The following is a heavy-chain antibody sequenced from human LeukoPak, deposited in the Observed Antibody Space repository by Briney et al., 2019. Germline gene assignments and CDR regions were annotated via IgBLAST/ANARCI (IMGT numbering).Heavy chain of an antibody. V-gene: IGHV3-48*01. CDR3: ARDRDIAVAGSWAY. Sequence: GGSLRLSCAASGFTFSSYAMSWVRQAPGKGLEWVSYISSSSSTIYYADSVKGRFTISRDNAKNSLYLQMNSLRAEDTAVYYCARDRDIAVAGSWAYWGQGTLVTVSS. D-gene: IGHD6-19*01. CDR2: ISSSSSTI. J-gene: IGHJ4*02. CDR1: GFTFSSYA.